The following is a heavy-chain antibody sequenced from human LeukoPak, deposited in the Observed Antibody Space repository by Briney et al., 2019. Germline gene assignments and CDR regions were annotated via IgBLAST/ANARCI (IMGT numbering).Heavy chain of an antibody. CDR1: GFTFSSYE. J-gene: IGHJ4*02. CDR3: TKDQADGYTNYGDY. D-gene: IGHD5-24*01. Sequence: SEGSLRLSCAASGFTFSSYEMNWVRQAPGKGLEWISYINSGGDTLYYADSVKGRITVSRDNAKNSLGLQMNSLRAEDTAVYYCTKDQADGYTNYGDYWGQGTLVTVSS. V-gene: IGHV3-48*03. CDR2: INSGGDTL.